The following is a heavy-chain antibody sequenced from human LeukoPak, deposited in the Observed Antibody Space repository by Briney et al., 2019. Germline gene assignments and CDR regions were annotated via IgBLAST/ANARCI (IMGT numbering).Heavy chain of an antibody. CDR3: ARGYYYDSSGYYALDYFDY. CDR1: GFTFSSHG. CDR2: ISGNGDST. V-gene: IGHV3-23*01. J-gene: IGHJ4*02. Sequence: GGSLRLSCAASGFTFSSHGMSWVRQAPGKGLEWVSSISGNGDSTYNADSVKGRLTISRDNSKNTLYLQMNSLRAEDTAVYYCARGYYYDSSGYYALDYFDYWGQGTLVTVSS. D-gene: IGHD3-22*01.